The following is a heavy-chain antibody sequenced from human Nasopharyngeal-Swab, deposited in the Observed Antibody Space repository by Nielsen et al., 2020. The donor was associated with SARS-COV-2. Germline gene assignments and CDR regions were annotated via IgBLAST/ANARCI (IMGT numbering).Heavy chain of an antibody. Sequence: GVLKISCAASGFTFSSYAMSWVRQAPGKGLEWVSAISGSGGSTYYADSVKGRFTISRDNSKNTLYLQMNSLRAEDTAVYYCAKDSNVLLDAFDIWGQGTMVTVSS. CDR1: GFTFSSYA. CDR2: ISGSGGST. D-gene: IGHD3-10*01. CDR3: AKDSNVLLDAFDI. J-gene: IGHJ3*02. V-gene: IGHV3-23*01.